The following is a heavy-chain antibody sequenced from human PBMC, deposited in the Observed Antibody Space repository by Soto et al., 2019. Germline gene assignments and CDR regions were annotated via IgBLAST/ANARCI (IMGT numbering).Heavy chain of an antibody. V-gene: IGHV4-31*03. CDR1: GGSISSGGYY. CDR3: ASNGNRHYYGMDV. J-gene: IGHJ6*02. D-gene: IGHD1-20*01. Sequence: QVQLQESGPGLVKPSQTLSLTCTVSGGSISSGGYYWSWIRQHPGKGLEWIGYIYYSGSTYYNPSLKLRVTKSVDTSKNQFPLKLSSVTAADTAVYYCASNGNRHYYGMDVWGQGTTVTVSS. CDR2: IYYSGST.